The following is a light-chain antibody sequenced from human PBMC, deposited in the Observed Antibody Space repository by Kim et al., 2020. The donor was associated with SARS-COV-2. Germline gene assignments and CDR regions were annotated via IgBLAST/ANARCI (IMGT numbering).Light chain of an antibody. CDR1: NGDVV. J-gene: IGLJ3*02. V-gene: IGLV2-14*04. CDR2: NVD. CDR3: NSYILGSTSTNWV. Sequence: PRQSITFPGIGVNGDVVAVYQQHPGKAPTLMISNVDIRPSGVSTRFSGSMSGNTASLTISGLQAEDEAHYHCNSYILGSTSTNWVFGGGTQLTVL.